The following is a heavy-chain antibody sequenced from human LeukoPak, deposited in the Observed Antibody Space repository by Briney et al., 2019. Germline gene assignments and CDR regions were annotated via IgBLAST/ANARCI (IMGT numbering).Heavy chain of an antibody. J-gene: IGHJ4*02. CDR1: GFTFSSYG. Sequence: GGSLRLSCAASGFTFSSYGMHWVRQAPGKGLEWVAFIRYDGSNKYCAHSVKGRFTISRDNSKNTLYLQMNSLRSDDTAVYYCARGAGYYDSSGRSPHFDYWGQGTLVTVSS. V-gene: IGHV3-30*02. CDR2: IRYDGSNK. CDR3: ARGAGYYDSSGRSPHFDY. D-gene: IGHD3-22*01.